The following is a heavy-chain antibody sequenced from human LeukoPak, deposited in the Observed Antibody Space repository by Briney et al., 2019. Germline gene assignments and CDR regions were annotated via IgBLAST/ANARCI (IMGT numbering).Heavy chain of an antibody. Sequence: SETLSLTCAVYGGSLSGYYWTWIRQPPGKGLEWIGDINHGGSAVYNPSLKSRVIISVDRSKNQFSLKLTSMTAADTAVYYCAISSLTCWGQGTLVTVSS. D-gene: IGHD3-16*02. V-gene: IGHV4-34*01. CDR2: INHGGSA. CDR1: GGSLSGYY. CDR3: AISSLTC. J-gene: IGHJ4*02.